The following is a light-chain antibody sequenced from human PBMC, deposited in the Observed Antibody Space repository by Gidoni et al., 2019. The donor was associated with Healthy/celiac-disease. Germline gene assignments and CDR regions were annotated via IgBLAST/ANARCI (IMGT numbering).Light chain of an antibody. CDR3: QQSYSTPIT. Sequence: DIQMTQSPSSLSASVGDRVTLTCRASQSISSYLTWYQQKPGKAHKLLIYAASSLQSGVPSRFSGSGSGTDFTLTISSLQPEDFATYYCQQSYSTPITFGQGTRLEIK. J-gene: IGKJ5*01. CDR1: QSISSY. CDR2: AAS. V-gene: IGKV1-39*01.